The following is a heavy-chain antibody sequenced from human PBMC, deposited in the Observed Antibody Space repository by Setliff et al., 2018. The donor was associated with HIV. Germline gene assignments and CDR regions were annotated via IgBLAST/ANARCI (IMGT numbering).Heavy chain of an antibody. CDR1: GGSFSGYY. CDR3: ARWPPHRSSDYDQEYYFDY. V-gene: IGHV4-34*01. CDR2: IN. J-gene: IGHJ4*02. Sequence: PSEALSLTCAVYGGSFSGYYWSWIRQPPGKGLEWIGNINYNPSLKSRVTISVVTSKNQFSLKLSSVTAADTAVYYCARWPPHRSSDYDQEYYFDYWGQGTLVTVSS. D-gene: IGHD3-22*01.